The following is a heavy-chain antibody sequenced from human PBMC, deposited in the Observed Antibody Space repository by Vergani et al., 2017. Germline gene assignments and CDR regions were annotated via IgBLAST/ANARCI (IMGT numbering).Heavy chain of an antibody. CDR2: ISYDGSNK. Sequence: QVQLVESGGGVVQPGRSLRLSCAASGVTFSSYAMHWVRQAPGKGLEWVAVISYDGSNKYYADSVKGRFTISRDNSKNTLYLQMNSLRAEDTAVYYCAREEGFVPDTVTNFDYWGQGTLVTVSS. D-gene: IGHD4-17*01. V-gene: IGHV3-30*04. J-gene: IGHJ4*02. CDR3: AREEGFVPDTVTNFDY. CDR1: GVTFSSYA.